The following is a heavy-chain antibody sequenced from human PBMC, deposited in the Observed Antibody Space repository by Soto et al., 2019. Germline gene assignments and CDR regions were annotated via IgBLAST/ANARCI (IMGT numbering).Heavy chain of an antibody. CDR3: ARDRDDYCSGNYYNRIDF. CDR1: GGIFSTYA. CDR2: IIPIFGTP. D-gene: IGHD3-10*01. J-gene: IGHJ4*02. V-gene: IGHV1-69*01. Sequence: QEQLVQSGAEVKKPGYSVKVSCKASGGIFSTYAISWLRQAPGQGLEWMGGIIPIFGTPNYAQRFQGRVTITADESTSTAYMELSRLRSEDTAVYYCARDRDDYCSGNYYNRIDFWGQGTLVTVSS.